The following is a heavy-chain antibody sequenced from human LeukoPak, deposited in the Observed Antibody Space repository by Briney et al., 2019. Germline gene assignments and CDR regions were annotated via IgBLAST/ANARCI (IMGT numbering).Heavy chain of an antibody. Sequence: SETLSLTCTVSGGSIASSSYYWGWIRQPPEKGLEWIGSMYYSGSTYYNPSLKSRVTISVDTSKNQFSLTLSSVTAADTAVYYCAADYGGYSGAFDIWGQGTMVTVSS. J-gene: IGHJ3*02. CDR3: AADYGGYSGAFDI. D-gene: IGHD4-23*01. CDR1: GGSIASSSYY. V-gene: IGHV4-39*01. CDR2: MYYSGST.